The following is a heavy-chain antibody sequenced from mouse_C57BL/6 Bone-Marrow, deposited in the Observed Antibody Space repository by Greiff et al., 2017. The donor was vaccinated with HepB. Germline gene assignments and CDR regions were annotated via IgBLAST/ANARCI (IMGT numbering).Heavy chain of an antibody. V-gene: IGHV5-17*01. D-gene: IGHD2-4*01. CDR2: ISSGSSTI. CDR1: GFTFSDYG. CDR3: ARSDYGGAMDY. J-gene: IGHJ4*01. Sequence: EVQLMESGGGLVKPGGSLKLSCAASGFTFSDYGMHWVRQAPEKGLEWVAYISSGSSTIYYADTVKGRFTISRDNAKNTLFLQMTSLRSEDTAMYYCARSDYGGAMDYWGQGTSVTVSS.